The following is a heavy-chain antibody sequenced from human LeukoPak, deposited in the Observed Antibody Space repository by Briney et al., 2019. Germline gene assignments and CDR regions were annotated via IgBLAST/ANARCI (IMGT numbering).Heavy chain of an antibody. D-gene: IGHD1-26*01. CDR1: GFTFSSYG. V-gene: IGHV3-30*18. J-gene: IGHJ4*02. CDR2: ISYDGSNK. Sequence: PGGSLRLSCAASGFTFSSYGMHWARQAPGKGLEWVAVISYDGSNKYYADSVKGRFTISRDNSKNTLYLQMNSLRAEDTAVYYCAKERVGAPDYWGQGTLVTVSS. CDR3: AKERVGAPDY.